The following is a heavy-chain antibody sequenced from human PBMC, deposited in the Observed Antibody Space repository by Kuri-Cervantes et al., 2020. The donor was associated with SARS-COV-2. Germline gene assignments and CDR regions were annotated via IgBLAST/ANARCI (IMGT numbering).Heavy chain of an antibody. V-gene: IGHV1-2*04. Sequence: ASVKVSCKASGYTFTDYYIHWVRQAPGQGLEWMGWINPNSGGTNSAQKFQGWVIMTRDTSISTAYMELSSLGSEDTAVYYCARPVGASLRTDVWGQGTLVTVSS. CDR1: GYTFTDYY. CDR2: INPNSGGT. CDR3: ARPVGASLRTDV. J-gene: IGHJ4*02. D-gene: IGHD1-26*01.